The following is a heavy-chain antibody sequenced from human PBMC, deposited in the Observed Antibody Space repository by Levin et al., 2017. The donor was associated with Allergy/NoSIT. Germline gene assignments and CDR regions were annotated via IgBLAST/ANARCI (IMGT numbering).Heavy chain of an antibody. V-gene: IGHV3-23*01. Sequence: PGGSLRLSCAASGFTFSSYAMSWVRQAPGKGLEWVSAISGSGGSTYYADSVKGRFTISRDNSKNTLYLQMNSLRAEDTAVYYCAKDVSGTTLRYYFDYWGQGTLVTVSS. CDR2: ISGSGGST. D-gene: IGHD1-7*01. J-gene: IGHJ4*02. CDR1: GFTFSSYA. CDR3: AKDVSGTTLRYYFDY.